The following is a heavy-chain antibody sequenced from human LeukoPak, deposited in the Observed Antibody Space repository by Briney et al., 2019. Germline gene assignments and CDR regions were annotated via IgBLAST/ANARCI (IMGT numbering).Heavy chain of an antibody. J-gene: IGHJ4*02. CDR3: AKGGLGATLYYFDF. V-gene: IGHV3-30*18. CDR1: GFSFTNYG. CDR2: ISYDGSNA. D-gene: IGHD1-26*01. Sequence: GGSLRLSCAASGFSFTNYGMHWVRQASGKGLEWVAVISYDGSNAYYADSVKGRFTISRDTSKNTLCLQMNSLRAEDTAVYYCAKGGLGATLYYFDFWGQGTLVTVSS.